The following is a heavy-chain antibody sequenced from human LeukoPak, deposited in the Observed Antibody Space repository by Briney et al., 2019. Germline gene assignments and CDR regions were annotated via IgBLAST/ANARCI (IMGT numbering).Heavy chain of an antibody. CDR3: TRDSDHSNYD. CDR2: IRYDGSNK. J-gene: IGHJ4*02. CDR1: GFSFSSYG. D-gene: IGHD4-11*01. V-gene: IGHV3-30*02. Sequence: GSLRLSCAASGFSFSSYGMHWVRQAPGKGLEWVAFIRYDGSNKYYADSVKGRFTISRDNSKNTLYLQMDRLRAEDTAVYYCTRDSDHSNYDWGQGTLVTVSS.